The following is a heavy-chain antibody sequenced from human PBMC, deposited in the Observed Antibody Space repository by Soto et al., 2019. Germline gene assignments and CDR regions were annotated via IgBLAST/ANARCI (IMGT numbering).Heavy chain of an antibody. CDR3: ARHGPGYCSGGSCYSYYGMDV. V-gene: IGHV5-51*01. J-gene: IGHJ6*02. Sequence: GKSLKISCKGSGYSFTSYWIGWVRQMPGKGLEWMGIIYPGDSDTRYSPSFQGQVTISADKSISTAYLQWSSLKASDTAMYYCARHGPGYCSGGSCYSYYGMDVWGQGTTVTVSS. CDR1: GYSFTSYW. CDR2: IYPGDSDT. D-gene: IGHD2-15*01.